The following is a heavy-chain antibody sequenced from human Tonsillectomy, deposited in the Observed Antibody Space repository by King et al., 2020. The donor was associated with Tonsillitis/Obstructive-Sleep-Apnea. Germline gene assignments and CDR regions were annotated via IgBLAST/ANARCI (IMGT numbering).Heavy chain of an antibody. CDR3: ARGGTIFGVVDY. CDR1: GGSISSYY. CDR2: IYSSGST. D-gene: IGHD3-3*01. J-gene: IGHJ4*02. V-gene: IGHV4-59*01. Sequence: VQLQESGPGLVKPSETLSLTCTVSGGSISSYYWSWIRPPPGKGLEWIAYIYSSGSTNSNPTLKSRVTISVDTSKNQFSLKLSSVTAADTAVYYCARGGTIFGVVDYWGQGTLVTVSS.